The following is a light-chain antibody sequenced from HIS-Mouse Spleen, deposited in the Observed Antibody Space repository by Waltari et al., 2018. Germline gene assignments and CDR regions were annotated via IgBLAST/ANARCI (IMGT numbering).Light chain of an antibody. CDR3: QQYYSTPLFT. V-gene: IGKV4-1*01. Sequence: IVMTQSPDSLAVPLGERATINCKSSQRVLYSSNNKNYLAWYQQKPGQPPKLLIYWASTRESGVPDRFSGSGSGTDFTLTISSLQAEDVAVYYCQQYYSTPLFTFGPGTKVDIK. CDR1: QRVLYSSNNKNY. J-gene: IGKJ3*01. CDR2: WAS.